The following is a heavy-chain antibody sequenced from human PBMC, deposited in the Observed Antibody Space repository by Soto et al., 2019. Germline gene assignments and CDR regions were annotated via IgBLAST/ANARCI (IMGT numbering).Heavy chain of an antibody. CDR3: ARTPPPGGWGGIPYYYYYMDV. CDR2: IYYSGST. D-gene: IGHD3-10*01. J-gene: IGHJ6*03. Sequence: QVQLQESGPGLVKPSQTLSLTCTVSGGSISSGGYYWSWIRQHPGKGLEWIGYIYYSGSTYYNPSLKSQVTISVDTSKNQFSLKLSPVTAADTAVYYCARTPPPGGWGGIPYYYYYMDVWGKGTTVTVSS. CDR1: GGSISSGGYY. V-gene: IGHV4-31*01.